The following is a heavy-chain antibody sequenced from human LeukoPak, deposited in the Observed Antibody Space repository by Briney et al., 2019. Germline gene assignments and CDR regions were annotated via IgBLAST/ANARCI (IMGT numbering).Heavy chain of an antibody. V-gene: IGHV4-59*08. J-gene: IGHJ2*01. D-gene: IGHD4-17*01. CDR3: ARHTRRTTVTTASWYFDL. CDR2: IYYSGST. Sequence: SETLSLTCTVSGGSISSYYWNWIRQPPGKGLEWIGYIYYSGSTNYNPSLKSRVTISVDTSKNQFSLKLSSVTAADTAVYYCARHTRRTTVTTASWYFDLWGRGTLVTVSS. CDR1: GGSISSYY.